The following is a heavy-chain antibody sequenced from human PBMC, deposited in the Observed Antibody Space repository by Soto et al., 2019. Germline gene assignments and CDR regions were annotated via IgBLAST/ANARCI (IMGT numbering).Heavy chain of an antibody. CDR3: ARLSFITMVRGVKSYYYYGMDV. CDR2: ISSSSSYI. J-gene: IGHJ6*02. Sequence: GGSLRLSCAASGFTFSSYSMNWVRQAPGKGLEWVSSISSSSSYIYYADSVKGRFTISRDNAKNSLYLQMNSLRAEDTAVYYCARLSFITMVRGVKSYYYYGMDVWGQGTTVTVSS. CDR1: GFTFSSYS. D-gene: IGHD3-10*01. V-gene: IGHV3-21*01.